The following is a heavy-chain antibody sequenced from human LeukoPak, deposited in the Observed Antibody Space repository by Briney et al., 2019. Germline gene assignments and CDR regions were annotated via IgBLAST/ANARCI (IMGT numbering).Heavy chain of an antibody. V-gene: IGHV4-4*07. J-gene: IGHJ3*02. Sequence: SETLSLTCTVSGVSLSSYYWSWIRQPAGKGLKWIGRIYTSGSTNYNPSLKSRVTMSVDTSKNQFSLKLSSVTAADTAVYYCGRVALYDFWSGYYIVAFDIWGQGTMVTVSS. D-gene: IGHD3-3*01. CDR1: GVSLSSYY. CDR3: GRVALYDFWSGYYIVAFDI. CDR2: IYTSGST.